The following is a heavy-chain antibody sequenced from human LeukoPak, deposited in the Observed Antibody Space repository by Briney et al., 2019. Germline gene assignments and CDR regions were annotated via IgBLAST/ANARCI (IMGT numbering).Heavy chain of an antibody. CDR3: ARESTYCSGGRCYSNYYYMDV. D-gene: IGHD2-15*01. CDR2: ISAYNGNA. Sequence: ASVKVSCKASGYSFTTYGIIWVRQAPGQGLEWMGWISAYNGNANYAQKLQGRVTMTTDTSTSTAYMELRSLRSDDTAVYYCARESTYCSGGRCYSNYYYMDVWGKGTTVTVSS. CDR1: GYSFTTYG. J-gene: IGHJ6*03. V-gene: IGHV1-18*01.